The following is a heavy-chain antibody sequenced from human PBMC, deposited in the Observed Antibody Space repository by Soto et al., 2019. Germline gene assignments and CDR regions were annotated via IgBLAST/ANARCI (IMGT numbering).Heavy chain of an antibody. D-gene: IGHD3-22*01. J-gene: IGHJ4*02. CDR1: GYTFTGYY. Sequence: RASVKVSCKASGYTFTGYYMHWVRQAPGQGLEWMGWINPNSGGTNYAQKFQGRVTMTRDTSISTAYMELSRLRSDDTAVYYCAGSYYYDSSGYYYFDYWGQGTLVTVSS. V-gene: IGHV1-2*02. CDR2: INPNSGGT. CDR3: AGSYYYDSSGYYYFDY.